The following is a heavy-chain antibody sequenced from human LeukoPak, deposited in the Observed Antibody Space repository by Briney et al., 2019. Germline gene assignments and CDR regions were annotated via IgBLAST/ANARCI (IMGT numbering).Heavy chain of an antibody. J-gene: IGHJ6*03. D-gene: IGHD4-17*01. CDR1: GFFVSTNY. CDR3: ARESGLRNYYYYYMDV. CDR2: IYSAGTT. Sequence: GGSLRLSCAASGFFVSTNYMNWVRQAPGKGLEWVSVIYSAGTTYYADSVKGRFTISRDNSKNTVYLQMNSLRAEDTAVYYCARESGLRNYYYYYMDVWGKGTTVTVSS. V-gene: IGHV3-66*01.